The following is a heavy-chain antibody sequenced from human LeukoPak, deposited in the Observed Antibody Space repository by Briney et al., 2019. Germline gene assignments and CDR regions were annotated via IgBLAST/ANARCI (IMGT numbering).Heavy chain of an antibody. D-gene: IGHD7-27*01. Sequence: GGSLRLSCAASGFTFSSYGMHWVRQAPGKGLEWVTVISYDGSERYYADFVKGRFTISRDNAKNTLNLQMNSLRAEDTAVYYCARDLNWENYWGQGTLVTVSS. CDR1: GFTFSSYG. CDR2: ISYDGSER. J-gene: IGHJ4*02. CDR3: ARDLNWENY. V-gene: IGHV3-30*03.